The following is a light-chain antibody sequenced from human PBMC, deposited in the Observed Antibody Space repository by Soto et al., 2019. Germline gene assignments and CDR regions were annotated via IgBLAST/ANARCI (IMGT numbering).Light chain of an antibody. V-gene: IGLV2-8*01. CDR1: SGDVGGYNY. CDR3: CSYAGSSTYWV. J-gene: IGLJ3*02. CDR2: GVS. Sequence: QSALTQPPSASGSPGQSVTISCTGTSGDVGGYNYVSWFQQHPGKAPKLMIYGVSERPSGVPDRFSGSKSGKTASLTVSGLQAEDEADYYCCSYAGSSTYWVFGGGTKLTVL.